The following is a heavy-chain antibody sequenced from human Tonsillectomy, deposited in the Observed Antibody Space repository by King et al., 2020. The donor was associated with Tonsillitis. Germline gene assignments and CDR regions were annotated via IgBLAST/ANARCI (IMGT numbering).Heavy chain of an antibody. D-gene: IGHD3-10*01. V-gene: IGHV4-30-4*01. CDR3: ARWKVRGVIITDVDP. CDR1: GGSISSGGYY. CDR2: IYYSGSP. Sequence: VQLQESGPGLVKPSQTLSLTCTVSGGSISSGGYYWSWIRQPPGKGLEWIGYIYYSGSPYYNPSLKSRVTISVDTSKNQFSLRLSSVTAAHTAVYYFARWKVRGVIITDVDPWGQGTLVTVSS. J-gene: IGHJ5*02.